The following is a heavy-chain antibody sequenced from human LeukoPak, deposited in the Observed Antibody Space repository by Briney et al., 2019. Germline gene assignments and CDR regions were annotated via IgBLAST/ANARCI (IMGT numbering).Heavy chain of an antibody. V-gene: IGHV3-30*01. CDR2: ISYDGSNK. Sequence: GGSLRLSCAASGFTFSSYAMHWVRQAPGKGLEGVAVISYDGSNKYYADSVKGRFTISRDNSKNTLYLQMNSLRAQDTAVYHCARGGRESSSSYYYHYYMDVWGKGTTVTVSS. CDR3: ARGGRESSSSYYYHYYMDV. D-gene: IGHD6-6*01. J-gene: IGHJ6*03. CDR1: GFTFSSYA.